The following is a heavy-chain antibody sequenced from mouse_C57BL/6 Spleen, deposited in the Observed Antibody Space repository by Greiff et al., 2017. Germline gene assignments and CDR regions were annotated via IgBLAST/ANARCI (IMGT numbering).Heavy chain of an antibody. CDR2: ISNLSYSI. V-gene: IGHV5-15*01. Sequence: EVKLMEPGGGLVQPGGSLKLSCAASGFTFSDYGMAWVRQAPRKGPEWVAFISNLSYSIYYEDTVTGRFTISIENAKNTLYLEMSSLRSEDTAMYYCARSHYYGSSLYAMDYWGQGTSVTVS. J-gene: IGHJ4*01. D-gene: IGHD1-1*01. CDR3: ARSHYYGSSLYAMDY. CDR1: GFTFSDYG.